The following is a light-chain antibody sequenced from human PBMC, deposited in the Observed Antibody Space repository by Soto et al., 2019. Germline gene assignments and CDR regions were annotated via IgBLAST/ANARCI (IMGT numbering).Light chain of an antibody. V-gene: IGKV3-20*01. CDR3: QQYGSSPFT. CDR2: GAS. Sequence: EIVLTQSPGTLSLSPGERATLSCRASQSVSSGYLAWYQQKPGQAPRLLIYGASSRATGIPDRFSGSGSGTDFTLTISRLEPEDFAVYYCQQYGSSPFTLGQGTRLEIK. CDR1: QSVSSGY. J-gene: IGKJ5*01.